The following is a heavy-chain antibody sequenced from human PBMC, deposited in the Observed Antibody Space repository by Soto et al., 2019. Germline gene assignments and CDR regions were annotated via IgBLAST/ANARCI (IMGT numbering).Heavy chain of an antibody. Sequence: SETLSLTCTVSGGSISSSSYYWGWIRQPPGKGLEWIGSIYYSGSTYYNPSLKSRVTISVDTSKNQFSLKLSSVTAADTAVYYCGGMRRSTFDYGFDYWGQGTLVTVSS. V-gene: IGHV4-39*01. CDR2: IYYSGST. CDR1: GGSISSSSYY. D-gene: IGHD3-16*01. CDR3: GGMRRSTFDYGFDY. J-gene: IGHJ4*02.